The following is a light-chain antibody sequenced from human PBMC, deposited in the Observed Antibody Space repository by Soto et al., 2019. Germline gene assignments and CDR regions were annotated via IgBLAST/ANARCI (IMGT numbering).Light chain of an antibody. CDR1: QSVSSSY. J-gene: IGKJ1*01. V-gene: IGKV3-20*01. CDR3: QQYGSSPWT. Sequence: EIVLTQSPGTLSLSPGERATLSCRASQSVSSSYIAWYQQKPGQAPRLLIYGASSRATGIPDRFSGSGSGTDFTLIISRLEPEDFAVYYCQQYGSSPWTFGQGTKVEVK. CDR2: GAS.